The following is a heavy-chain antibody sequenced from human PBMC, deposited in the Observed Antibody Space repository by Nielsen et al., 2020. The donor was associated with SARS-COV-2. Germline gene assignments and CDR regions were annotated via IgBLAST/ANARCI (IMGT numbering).Heavy chain of an antibody. V-gene: IGHV3-20*01. CDR3: ARDRASEDSGWDYSYNWFDP. CDR1: GFTFDDYG. Sequence: GESLKISCAASGFTFDDYGMSWVRQAPGKGLEWVSGINWNGGSTGYADSAKGRFTISRDNAKNSLYLQMNSLRAEDTALYHCARDRASEDSGWDYSYNWFDPWGQGTLVTVSS. J-gene: IGHJ5*02. CDR2: INWNGGST. D-gene: IGHD6-19*01.